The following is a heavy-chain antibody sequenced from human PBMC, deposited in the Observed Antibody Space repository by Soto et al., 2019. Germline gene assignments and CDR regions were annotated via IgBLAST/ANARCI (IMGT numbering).Heavy chain of an antibody. J-gene: IGHJ4*02. Sequence: EVQLVESGGGLEQPGRSLRLSCAASGFTFDDYAMHWVRQAPGKGLEWVSSISWNSGNIGYADSVKGRFTMSRDNAKKSLYLQMNSLRPEDTALYYCAKGSSTTNCSYFAYWGQGTLVTVSS. V-gene: IGHV3-9*01. CDR3: AKGSSTTNCSYFAY. CDR1: GFTFDDYA. D-gene: IGHD2-2*01. CDR2: ISWNSGNI.